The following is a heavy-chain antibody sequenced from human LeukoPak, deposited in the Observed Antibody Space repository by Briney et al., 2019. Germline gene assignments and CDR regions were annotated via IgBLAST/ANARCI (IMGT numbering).Heavy chain of an antibody. CDR1: GYSFATYW. V-gene: IGHV5-51*01. D-gene: IGHD5-24*01. Sequence: GESLKISCKGSGYSFATYWIAWVRQMPGKGLEWMGIIFPSDSDTRYSPSFEGQVTISADKSISTVYLQWSSLKASDTAMYYCARFAGGYKRGHYWGQGTLVTVSS. J-gene: IGHJ4*02. CDR2: IFPSDSDT. CDR3: ARFAGGYKRGHY.